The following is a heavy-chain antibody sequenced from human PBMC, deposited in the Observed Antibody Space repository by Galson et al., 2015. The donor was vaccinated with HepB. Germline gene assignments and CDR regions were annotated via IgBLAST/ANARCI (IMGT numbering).Heavy chain of an antibody. CDR1: GFIFSNAW. CDR2: IKSKTDGGTT. Sequence: SLRLSCAASGFIFSNAWMIWVRQAPGKGLEWVGRIKSKTDGGTTDYAAPVKGRFTISRDDSENTLYLQMNSLKTDDTAVYYCTTKNLPAATDHWGQGTLVTVSS. D-gene: IGHD2-2*01. CDR3: TTKNLPAATDH. V-gene: IGHV3-15*01. J-gene: IGHJ4*02.